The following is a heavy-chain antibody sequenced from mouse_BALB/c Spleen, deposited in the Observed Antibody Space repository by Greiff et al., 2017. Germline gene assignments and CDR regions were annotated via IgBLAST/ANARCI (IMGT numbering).Heavy chain of an antibody. CDR2: ILPGSGST. Sequence: QVQLKESGAELMKPGASVKISCKATGYTFSSYWIEWVKQRPGHGLEWIGEILPGSGSTNYNEKFKGKATFTADTSSNTAYMQLSSLTSEDSAVYYCARRTTVNAMDYWGQGTSVTVSS. D-gene: IGHD1-1*01. CDR3: ARRTTVNAMDY. V-gene: IGHV1-9*01. CDR1: GYTFSSYW. J-gene: IGHJ4*01.